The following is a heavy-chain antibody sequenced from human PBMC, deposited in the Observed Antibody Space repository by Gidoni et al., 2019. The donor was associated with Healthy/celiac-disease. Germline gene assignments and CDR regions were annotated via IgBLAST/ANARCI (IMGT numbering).Heavy chain of an antibody. CDR2: ISSSGSTI. J-gene: IGHJ3*02. CDR3: AGYYDSSGYYYDAFDI. V-gene: IGHV3-48*03. Sequence: EVQLVESGAGLVQPGGSLRLSCAASGFTFSSYEMNWVRQAPGKGLEWVSYISSSGSTIYYADSVKGRFTISRDNAKNSLYLQMNSLRAEDTAVYYCAGYYDSSGYYYDAFDIWGQGTMVTVSS. CDR1: GFTFSSYE. D-gene: IGHD3-22*01.